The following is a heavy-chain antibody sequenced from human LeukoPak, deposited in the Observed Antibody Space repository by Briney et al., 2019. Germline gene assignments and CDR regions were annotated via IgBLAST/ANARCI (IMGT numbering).Heavy chain of an antibody. CDR1: GYTFTNYY. J-gene: IGHJ4*02. CDR3: ARTVNWNPMADFDF. CDR2: INPNSGGT. D-gene: IGHD1-20*01. V-gene: IGHV1-2*02. Sequence: GASVKVSCKXSGYTFTNYYIHWVRQAPGQGLEWMGWINPNSGGTKYAQNLQGRVTMTRDTSISTAYMELSRLRSDDTAVYYCARTVNWNPMADFDFWGQGTLVTVSS.